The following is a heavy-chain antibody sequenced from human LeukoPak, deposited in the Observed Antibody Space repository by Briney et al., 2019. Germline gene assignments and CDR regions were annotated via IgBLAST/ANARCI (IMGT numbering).Heavy chain of an antibody. J-gene: IGHJ4*02. V-gene: IGHV4-34*01. CDR1: GGSFSGYY. Sequence: SETLSLTCAVYGGSFSGYYWSWIRQPPGKGLEWIGEINHSGSTNYNPSLKSRVTISVDTSKNQFSLKLSSVTAAGTAVYYCARARIAAAAPHFDYWGQGTLVTVSS. D-gene: IGHD6-25*01. CDR3: ARARIAAAAPHFDY. CDR2: INHSGST.